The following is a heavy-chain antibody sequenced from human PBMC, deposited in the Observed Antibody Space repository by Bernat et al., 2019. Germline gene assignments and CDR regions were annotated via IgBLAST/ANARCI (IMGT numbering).Heavy chain of an antibody. D-gene: IGHD2-2*01. CDR1: GGSFSGYY. CDR3: ARQGSFQVPAAIWELWFDYYGMDV. J-gene: IGHJ6*02. V-gene: IGHV4-34*01. CDR2: IYYSGST. Sequence: QVQLQQWGAGLLKPSETLSLTCAVYGGSFSGYYWSWIRQPPGKGLEWIGSIYYSGSTYYNPSLKSRVTISVDTSKNQFSLKLSSVTAAETAVYYCARQGSFQVPAAIWELWFDYYGMDVWGQGTTVTVSS.